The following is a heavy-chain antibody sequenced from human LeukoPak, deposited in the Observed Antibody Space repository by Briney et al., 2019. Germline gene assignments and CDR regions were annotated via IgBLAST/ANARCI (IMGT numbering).Heavy chain of an antibody. CDR3: ARRRITMIVVVITRRDWFDP. J-gene: IGHJ5*02. D-gene: IGHD3-22*01. CDR1: GYSISSGYY. CDR2: IYHSGST. V-gene: IGHV4-38-2*02. Sequence: SETLSLTCTVSGYSISSGYYWGWIRQPPGKGLEWIGSIYHSGSTYYNPSLKSRVTISVGTSKNQFSLKLSSVTAADTAVYYCARRRITMIVVVITRRDWFDPWGQGTLVTVSS.